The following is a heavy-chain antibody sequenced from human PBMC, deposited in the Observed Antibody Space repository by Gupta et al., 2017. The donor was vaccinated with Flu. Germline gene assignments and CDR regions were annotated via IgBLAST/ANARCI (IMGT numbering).Heavy chain of an antibody. J-gene: IGHJ4*02. CDR1: GYNFPTHW. CDR2: IYPDDSET. D-gene: IGHD5-24*01. V-gene: IGHV5-51*03. Sequence: EVQLVQSGAELNKPGESLRISCKGSGYNFPTHWIAWVRQMPGKGLEWMGIIYPDDSETKYSPSFEGQVTISVDKSARTVFLHWSRLRASDSAMYFCARPSRYGLQFDFWGQGTLVTVSS. CDR3: ARPSRYGLQFDF.